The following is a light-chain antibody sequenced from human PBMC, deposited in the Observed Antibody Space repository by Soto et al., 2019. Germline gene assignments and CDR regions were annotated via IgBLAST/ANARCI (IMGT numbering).Light chain of an antibody. Sequence: QSALTQPASVSGSPGQSMTISCTGTSSDVGGYNYVSWYQQHPGKAPKLMIYAVTNRHSGISNRFSGSKSGNTAYLTISVLQAEDEADYYCSSYTTSRTLVFGGGTKLTVL. J-gene: IGLJ2*01. CDR1: SSDVGGYNY. V-gene: IGLV2-14*03. CDR3: SSYTTSRTLV. CDR2: AVT.